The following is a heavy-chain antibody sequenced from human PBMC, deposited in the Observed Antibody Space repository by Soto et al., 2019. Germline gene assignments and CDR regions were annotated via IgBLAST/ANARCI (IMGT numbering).Heavy chain of an antibody. Sequence: SVKVSYRGSGYTFTGDYMHWVRQAPVQGLEWMGWINPNSGGTNYAQKFQGRVTMTRDTSISTAYMELRSLTSDDTAVYYCLNVAQRCSGSICYSPTGMEVWGQGTKVTVSS. V-gene: IGHV1-2*02. J-gene: IGHJ6*02. D-gene: IGHD2-15*01. CDR1: GYTFTGDY. CDR3: LNVAQRCSGSICYSPTGMEV. CDR2: INPNSGGT.